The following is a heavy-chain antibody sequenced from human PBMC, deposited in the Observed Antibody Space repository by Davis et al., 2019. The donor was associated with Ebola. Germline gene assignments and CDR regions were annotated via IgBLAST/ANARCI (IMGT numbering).Heavy chain of an antibody. CDR1: GFIFSSYS. CDR3: ARENGYSYKYYFDY. CDR2: ISSSTSTI. D-gene: IGHD6-13*01. V-gene: IGHV3-48*02. J-gene: IGHJ4*02. Sequence: GGSLRLSFAASGFIFSSYSMNWVRQAPGKGLEWLSYISSSTSTIYYADSVKGRFTISRDNAKNSLYLQMNSLRDEDTAVYYCARENGYSYKYYFDYWGQGTLVTVSS.